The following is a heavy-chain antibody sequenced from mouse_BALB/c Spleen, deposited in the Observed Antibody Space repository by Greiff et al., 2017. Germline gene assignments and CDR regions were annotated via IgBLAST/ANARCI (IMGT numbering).Heavy chain of an antibody. J-gene: IGHJ2*01. D-gene: IGHD1-1*01. CDR3: TRVDGNYFDY. Sequence: QVQLKESGAELVRPGTSVKVSCKASGYAFTNYLIEWVKQRPGQGLEWIGVINPGSGGTNFNEKFKSKATLTVDKSSSTAYMQLSSLTSEDSAVYYCTRVDGNYFDYWGQGTTLTVSS. V-gene: IGHV1-54*01. CDR1: GYAFTNYL. CDR2: INPGSGGT.